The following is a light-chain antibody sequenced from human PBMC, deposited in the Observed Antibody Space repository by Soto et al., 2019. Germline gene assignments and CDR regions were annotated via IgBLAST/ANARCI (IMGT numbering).Light chain of an antibody. CDR1: SSDVGGYNY. CDR3: SSYTSSSTLFV. V-gene: IGLV2-14*01. J-gene: IGLJ1*01. Sequence: QSALTQPASVSGSPGQSITISCTGNSSDVGGYNYVSWYQQHPGKAPKLMIYDVSNRPSGVSNRFSGSKSGNTAPLTISGLQAEDEADYYCSSYTSSSTLFVFGTGTKVTVL. CDR2: DVS.